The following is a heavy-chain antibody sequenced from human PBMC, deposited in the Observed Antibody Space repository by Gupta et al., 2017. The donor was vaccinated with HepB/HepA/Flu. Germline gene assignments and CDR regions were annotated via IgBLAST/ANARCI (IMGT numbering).Heavy chain of an antibody. Sequence: QVQLQESGPGLVKPSETLSLSCSVSGGSINDYYWTWLRQPAGKGLEWIGRMFSSGASRYNPSLQSRVTMSLDTSKKQFSLKLNSVTAADTAVYYCTRGIVGPLSLGYHYFQMDVWGKGAAVTVSS. D-gene: IGHD2-15*01. J-gene: IGHJ6*03. CDR3: TRGIVGPLSLGYHYFQMDV. CDR2: MFSSGAS. CDR1: GGSINDYY. V-gene: IGHV4-4*07.